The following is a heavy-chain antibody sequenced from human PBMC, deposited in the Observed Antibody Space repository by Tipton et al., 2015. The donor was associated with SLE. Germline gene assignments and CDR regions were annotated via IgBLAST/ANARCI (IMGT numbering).Heavy chain of an antibody. V-gene: IGHV4-34*01. Sequence: LRLSCAVYGGSFSGYYWSWIRQPPGKGLEWIGEINHSGGTNYNPSLKSRVTISVDTPKNQFSLKLRSVTAADTAVYYCARAPGLDRDYYYYYYMDVWGKGTAVTVSS. CDR3: ARAPGLDRDYYYYYYMDV. CDR1: GGSFSGYY. J-gene: IGHJ6*03. CDR2: INHSGGT. D-gene: IGHD3/OR15-3a*01.